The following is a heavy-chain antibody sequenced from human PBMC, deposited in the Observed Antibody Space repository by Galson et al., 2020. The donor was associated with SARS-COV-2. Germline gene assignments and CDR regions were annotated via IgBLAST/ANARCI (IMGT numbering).Heavy chain of an antibody. CDR3: ATGIDKSPVGEREMDV. J-gene: IGHJ6*04. CDR2: FDPEDGET. CDR1: GYTLTELS. V-gene: IGHV1-24*01. Sequence: ASVTVSCKVSGYTLTELSMHWVRQAPGKGLEWMGGFDPEDGETIYAQKFQGRVTMTEDTYTDTAYMELSSLRSEDTAVYYCATGIDKSPVGEREMDVWGKGTTVTVSS. D-gene: IGHD4-17*01.